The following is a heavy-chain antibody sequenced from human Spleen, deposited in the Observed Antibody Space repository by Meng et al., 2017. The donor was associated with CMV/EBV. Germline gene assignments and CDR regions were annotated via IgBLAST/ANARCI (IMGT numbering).Heavy chain of an antibody. CDR2: ISGSGGST. V-gene: IGHV3-23*01. CDR3: AKDSSSGHPNY. J-gene: IGHJ4*02. D-gene: IGHD6-19*01. CDR1: GFTFSSHA. Sequence: GESLKISCAASGFTFSSHAMNWVRQAPGKGLEWVSAISGSGGSTYYADSVKGRFTISRDNSKNTLYLQMNSLRAEDTAVYYCAKDSSSGHPNYWGQGTLVTVSS.